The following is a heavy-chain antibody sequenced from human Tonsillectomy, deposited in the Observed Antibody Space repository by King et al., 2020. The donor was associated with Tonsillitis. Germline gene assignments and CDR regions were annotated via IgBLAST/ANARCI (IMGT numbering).Heavy chain of an antibody. J-gene: IGHJ4*02. CDR2: INYSGST. CDR1: GGSICTSSYY. V-gene: IGHV4-39*01. CDR3: VRRTGLLSFDY. Sequence: LQLQESGPGLVKPSGTLSLTCSVSGGSICTSSYYWGWIRQTPGKGLEWIGSINYSGSTYYNPSLKSRVTVSVDTSKNQFSLNLSSLTAADTAVFYCVRRTGLLSFDYWGQGTLVTVSS. D-gene: IGHD1-26*01.